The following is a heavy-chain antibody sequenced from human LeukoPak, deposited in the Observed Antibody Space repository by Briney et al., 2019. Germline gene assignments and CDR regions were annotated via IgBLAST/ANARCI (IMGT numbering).Heavy chain of an antibody. CDR1: GFTFSSYS. J-gene: IGHJ4*02. Sequence: GGSLRLSCAASGFTFSSYSMNWVRQAPGKGLEWVSVIYSGGSTYYADSVKGRFTISRDNSKNTLYLQMNSLRAEDTAVYYCARGGEPYYDYVWGSYRPFDYWGQGTLVTVSS. D-gene: IGHD3-16*02. CDR2: IYSGGST. V-gene: IGHV3-66*01. CDR3: ARGGEPYYDYVWGSYRPFDY.